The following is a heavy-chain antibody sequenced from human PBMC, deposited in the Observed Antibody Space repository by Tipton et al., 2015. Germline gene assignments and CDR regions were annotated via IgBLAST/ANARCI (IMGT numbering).Heavy chain of an antibody. V-gene: IGHV4-39*01. D-gene: IGHD3-10*01. CDR1: DDSINNSKFY. CDR3: ARLRSLALGVVRQGFDC. CDR2: IFHSGST. J-gene: IGHJ4*02. Sequence: TLSLTCFVSDDSINNSKFYWGWIRQPPGKGLEWIGSIFHSGSTYYSPSLKSRLTISLDKYKKQFSLNVTSATAADTAVYYCARLRSLALGVVRQGFDCWGQGTLVTVSS.